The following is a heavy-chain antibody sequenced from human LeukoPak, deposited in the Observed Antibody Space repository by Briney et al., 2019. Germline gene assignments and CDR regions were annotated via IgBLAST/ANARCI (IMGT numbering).Heavy chain of an antibody. CDR2: ISYDGSNK. CDR1: GFTFSSYA. J-gene: IGHJ4*02. Sequence: GGSLRLSCAASGFTFSSYAMHWVRQAPGKGLEWVAVISYDGSNKYYADSVKGRFTISRDNSKNTLYLQMNSLRAEDTAVYYCASATWAEDGITMVRGVIAPGFDYWGQGTLVTVSS. CDR3: ASATWAEDGITMVRGVIAPGFDY. V-gene: IGHV3-30-3*01. D-gene: IGHD3-10*01.